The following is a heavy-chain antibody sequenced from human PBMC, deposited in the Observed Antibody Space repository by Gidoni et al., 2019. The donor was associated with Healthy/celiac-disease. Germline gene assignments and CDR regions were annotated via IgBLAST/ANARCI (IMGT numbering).Heavy chain of an antibody. CDR2: ISSSSSYI. J-gene: IGHJ5*02. V-gene: IGHV3-21*01. CDR3: AMSPQKEIVVVPAS. Sequence: EVQLVESGGGLVKPGGSLRLSCAASGFTFSSYSMNWVRQAPGKGLEWVSSISSSSSYIYYADSVKGRFTISRDNAKNSLYLQMNSLRAEDTAVYYCAMSPQKEIVVVPASWGQGTLVTVSS. CDR1: GFTFSSYS. D-gene: IGHD2-2*01.